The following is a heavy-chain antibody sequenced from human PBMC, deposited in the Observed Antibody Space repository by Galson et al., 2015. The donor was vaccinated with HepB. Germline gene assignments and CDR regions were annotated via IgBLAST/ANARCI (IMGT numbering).Heavy chain of an antibody. J-gene: IGHJ4*02. CDR3: ARGGYSSSWYYFDY. CDR2: INAGNGNT. Sequence: SVKVSCKASGYTFTSYAMHWVRQAPGQRLEWMGWINAGNGNTKYPQKFQGRVTITRDTSASTAYMELSSLRSEDTAVYYCARGGYSSSWYYFDYWGQGTLVTVSS. D-gene: IGHD6-13*01. CDR1: GYTFTSYA. V-gene: IGHV1-3*01.